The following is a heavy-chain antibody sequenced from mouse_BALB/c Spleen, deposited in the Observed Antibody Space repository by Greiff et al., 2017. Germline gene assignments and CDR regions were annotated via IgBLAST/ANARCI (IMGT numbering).Heavy chain of an antibody. CDR3: ARDGYDVGYAMDY. J-gene: IGHJ4*01. D-gene: IGHD2-2*01. V-gene: IGHV5-6-3*01. Sequence: EVKLVESGGGLVQPGGSLKLSCAASGFTFSSYGMSWVRQTPDKRLELVATINSNGGSTYYPDSVKGRFTISRDNAKNTLYLQMSSLKSEDTAMYYCARDGYDVGYAMDYWGQGTSVTVSS. CDR1: GFTFSSYG. CDR2: INSNGGST.